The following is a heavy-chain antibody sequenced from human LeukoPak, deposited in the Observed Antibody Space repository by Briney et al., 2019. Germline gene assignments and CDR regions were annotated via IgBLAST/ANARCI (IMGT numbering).Heavy chain of an antibody. Sequence: PSETLSLTCTVSGGSISSYYWSWIRQPPGKGLEWIGYIYYSGSTNYNPSLKSRVTISVDTSKNQFSLKLSSVTAADTAVYYCARTSPATPLLRYFDWSSFPMDVWGQGTTVTVSS. D-gene: IGHD3-9*01. CDR1: GGSISSYY. V-gene: IGHV4-59*01. CDR3: ARTSPATPLLRYFDWSSFPMDV. J-gene: IGHJ6*02. CDR2: IYYSGST.